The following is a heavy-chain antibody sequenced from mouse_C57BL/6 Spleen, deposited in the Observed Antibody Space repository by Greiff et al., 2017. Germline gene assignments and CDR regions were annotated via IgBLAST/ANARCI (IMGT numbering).Heavy chain of an antibody. CDR3: AKSSYDYQFAY. Sequence: QVQLQQPGAELVMPGASVKLSCKASGYTFTSYWMHWVKQRPGQGLEWIGEIDPPDSYTNYNQKFKGKSTLTVDKSSSTAYMKLSSLTSEDSAVYYCAKSSYDYQFAYWGQGTLVTVSA. D-gene: IGHD2-4*01. CDR1: GYTFTSYW. CDR2: IDPPDSYT. J-gene: IGHJ3*01. V-gene: IGHV1-69*01.